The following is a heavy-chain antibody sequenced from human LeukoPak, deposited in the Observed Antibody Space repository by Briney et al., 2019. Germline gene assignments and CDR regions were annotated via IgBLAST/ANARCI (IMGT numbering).Heavy chain of an antibody. CDR2: TYYRSKWYN. CDR1: GDSVSSNSFA. CDR3: AREGPGYDY. Sequence: SQTLSLTCAISGDSVSSNSFAWNWIRQSPSRGLEWLGRTYYRSKWYNDYAESVKSRISITPDTAKNQLSLQLNFVTPEDTAVYYCAREGPGYDYWGQGTLVTVSS. D-gene: IGHD6-13*01. J-gene: IGHJ4*02. V-gene: IGHV6-1*01.